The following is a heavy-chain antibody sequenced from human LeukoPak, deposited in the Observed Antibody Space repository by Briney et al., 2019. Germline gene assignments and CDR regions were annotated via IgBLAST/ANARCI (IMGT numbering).Heavy chain of an antibody. V-gene: IGHV3-74*01. CDR3: ARPSSGAYHI. D-gene: IGHD6-19*01. CDR1: GFTLSSYW. Sequence: GGSLRLCCGASGFTLSSYWMHWVPQAPGKGLVWVSRIKNDGSITDYADSVKGRFTISRDNAKNMLYLQMNNPRAEDTAVYYCARPSSGAYHIWGQGTMVTVSS. J-gene: IGHJ3*02. CDR2: IKNDGSIT.